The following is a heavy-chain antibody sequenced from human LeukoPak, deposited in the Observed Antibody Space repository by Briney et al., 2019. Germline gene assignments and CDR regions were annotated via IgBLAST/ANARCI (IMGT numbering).Heavy chain of an antibody. V-gene: IGHV4-39*01. D-gene: IGHD1-26*01. CDR3: AGRAKWELPGGGGNWFDP. Sequence: PSETLSLTCTVSGGSISSSSYYWGWIRQPPGKGLEWIGSIYYSGSTYYNPSLKSRVTISVDTSKNQFSLKLSSVTAADTAVYYCAGRAKWELPGGGGNWFDPWGQGTLVTVSS. J-gene: IGHJ5*02. CDR2: IYYSGST. CDR1: GGSISSSSYY.